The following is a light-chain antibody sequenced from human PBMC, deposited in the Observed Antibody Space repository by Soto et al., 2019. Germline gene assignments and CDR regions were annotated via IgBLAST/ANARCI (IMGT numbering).Light chain of an antibody. CDR3: AVWDDELNGVV. V-gene: IGLV1-44*01. J-gene: IGLJ3*02. CDR2: NNN. Sequence: SVLTQPPSASGSPGQRITISSSGRTSNIGSNIVSWYHHLPGAAPKLLIYNNNQRPPWVPDRFFASKSGASASLAISVLQPEDESQYYCAVWDDELNGVVFAGWTKVTVL. CDR1: TSNIGSNI.